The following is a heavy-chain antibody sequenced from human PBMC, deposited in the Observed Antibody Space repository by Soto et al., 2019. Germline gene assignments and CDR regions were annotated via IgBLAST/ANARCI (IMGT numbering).Heavy chain of an antibody. CDR3: ARASRYYWNYMMY. V-gene: IGHV1-18*01. J-gene: IGHJ4*02. D-gene: IGHD1-7*01. CDR1: GYTFSNDA. Sequence: VQLVQSGAEVKKPGASVKVSCKASGYTFSNDAITWVRQAPGQGLEWMGWVSAYNGNTNYAQKFKGRVTMTTDTSTSTAYMEIRSLRYDATAVYFCARASRYYWNYMMYWGQGTLVTVSS. CDR2: VSAYNGNT.